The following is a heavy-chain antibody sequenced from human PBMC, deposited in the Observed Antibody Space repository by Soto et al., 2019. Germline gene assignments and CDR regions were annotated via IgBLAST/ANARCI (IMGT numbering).Heavy chain of an antibody. CDR2: IRGSAGTP. CDR1: GFTFSNYA. V-gene: IGHV3-23*01. Sequence: EVQLLESGGGLVQPGGSLRLSCAASGFTFSNYAMNWVRQAPGKGLEWVASIRGSAGTPYYADSVRGRFTISRDNSKNTLFVQMNSLRVEDTAVYYCAKDRDYFDYWGQGALVTVSS. CDR3: AKDRDYFDY. J-gene: IGHJ4*02.